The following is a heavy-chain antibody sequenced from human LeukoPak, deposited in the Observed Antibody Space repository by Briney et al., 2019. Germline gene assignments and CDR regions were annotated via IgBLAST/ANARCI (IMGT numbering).Heavy chain of an antibody. CDR3: ARLVFAAATISPFDY. V-gene: IGHV5-51*01. Sequence: GESLKISCKGSGYSFTSYWIGWGRQMPGKGLEWMGIIYPGDSDTRYSPSFQGQVTISADKSISTPYLQWSSLKASDTAMYYCARLVFAAATISPFDYWGQGTLVTVSS. D-gene: IGHD6-13*01. CDR1: GYSFTSYW. CDR2: IYPGDSDT. J-gene: IGHJ4*02.